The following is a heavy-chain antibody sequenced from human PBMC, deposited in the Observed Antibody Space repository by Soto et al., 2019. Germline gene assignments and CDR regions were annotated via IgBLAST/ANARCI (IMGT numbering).Heavy chain of an antibody. CDR3: ARVHCSSTSCYSHYYYYGMDV. Sequence: ASVKVSCKASGYTFTSYDINWVRKATGQGLEWMGWMNPNSGNTGYAQKFQGRVTMTRNTSISTAYMELSSLRSEDTAGYYCARVHCSSTSCYSHYYYYGMDVWGQGTTVTVSS. J-gene: IGHJ6*02. CDR1: GYTFTSYD. V-gene: IGHV1-8*01. CDR2: MNPNSGNT. D-gene: IGHD2-2*01.